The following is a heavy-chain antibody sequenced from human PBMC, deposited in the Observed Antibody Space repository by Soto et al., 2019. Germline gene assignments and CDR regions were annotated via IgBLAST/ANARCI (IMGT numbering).Heavy chain of an antibody. CDR3: ARGVILWFGELTRRGGYHYYMDV. Sequence: QVQLQQWGAGLLKPSETLSLTCAVYGGSFSGYQWSWIRQTPGKGLEWIGEINDSGNINYNPSLKSRVTILLDTPKKQIYLKLSSVTAADSAVYYCARGVILWFGELTRRGGYHYYMDVWGKGTAVTVSS. V-gene: IGHV4-34*01. J-gene: IGHJ6*03. CDR1: GGSFSGYQ. D-gene: IGHD3-10*01. CDR2: INDSGNI.